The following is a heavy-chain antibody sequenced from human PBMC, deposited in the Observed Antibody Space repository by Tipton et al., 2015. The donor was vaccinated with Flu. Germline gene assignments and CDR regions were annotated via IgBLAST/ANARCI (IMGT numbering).Heavy chain of an antibody. D-gene: IGHD2-15*01. Sequence: QLVQSGGGLVKPGESLRLSCAGSGFTFSRYTMTWVRQAPGKGLEWVSSVSSGNTYIYYADSVRGRFAISKDNTKNLLYLQMKSLTVEDAAVYYGAKSVHESGGFDRWRQIDFHYYGMDVWGQGTTVTFS. J-gene: IGHJ6*02. V-gene: IGHV3-21*01. CDR2: VSSGNTYI. CDR3: AKSVHESGGFDRWRQIDFHYYGMDV. CDR1: GFTFSRYT.